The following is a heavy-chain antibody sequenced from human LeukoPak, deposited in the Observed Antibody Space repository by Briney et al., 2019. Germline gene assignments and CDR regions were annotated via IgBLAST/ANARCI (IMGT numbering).Heavy chain of an antibody. CDR1: GFTFSSYG. D-gene: IGHD3/OR15-3a*01. J-gene: IGHJ6*03. V-gene: IGHV3-30*02. CDR2: IRYDGSNK. CDR3: AKDLIFASYYYYYYMDV. Sequence: GGSLRLSCAASGFTFSSYGMHWVRQAPGKGLEWVAFIRYDGSNKYHADSVKGRFTISRDNSKNTLYLQMNSLRAEDTAVYYCAKDLIFASYYYYYYMDVWGKGTTVTVSS.